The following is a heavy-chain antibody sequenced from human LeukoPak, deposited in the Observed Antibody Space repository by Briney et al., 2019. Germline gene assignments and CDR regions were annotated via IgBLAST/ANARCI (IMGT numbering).Heavy chain of an antibody. CDR2: INHSGST. Sequence: SETLSLTCAVYGGSFSGYYWSWIRQPPGKGLEWIGEINHSGSTNYNPSLKSRVTISVDTSKNQFSLKLSSVTAADTAVYYCARGPTMVRGVPYDYWGQGTLVTVSS. CDR3: ARGPTMVRGVPYDY. CDR1: GGSFSGYY. D-gene: IGHD3-10*01. J-gene: IGHJ4*02. V-gene: IGHV4-34*01.